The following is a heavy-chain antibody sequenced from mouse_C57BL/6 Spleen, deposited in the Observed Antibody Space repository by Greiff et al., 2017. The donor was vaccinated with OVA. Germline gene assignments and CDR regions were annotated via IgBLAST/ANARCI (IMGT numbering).Heavy chain of an antibody. D-gene: IGHD1-1*01. V-gene: IGHV1-80*01. CDR1: GYAFSSYW. CDR2: IYPGDGDT. J-gene: IGHJ3*01. Sequence: QVQLQQSGAELVKPGASVKISCKASGYAFSSYWMNWVKQRPGKGLEWIGQIYPGDGDTNYNGKFKGKATLTADKSSSTAYMQLSSLTSEASSVYFCAREGSYSGSSPFAYWGQGTLVTVSA. CDR3: AREGSYSGSSPFAY.